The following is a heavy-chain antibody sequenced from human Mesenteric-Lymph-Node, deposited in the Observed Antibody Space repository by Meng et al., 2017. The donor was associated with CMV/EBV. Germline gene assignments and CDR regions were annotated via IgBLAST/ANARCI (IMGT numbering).Heavy chain of an antibody. D-gene: IGHD6-6*01. CDR1: GFSFNSYS. Sequence: GESLKISCEASGFSFNSYSMNWVRQAPGQGLEWVSSINRAGTFIYYADSVKGRFTISRDNAKNSLYLQMNDLRAEDTAVYYCAESIASRLRGQGTMVTVSS. J-gene: IGHJ4*02. CDR2: INRAGTFI. CDR3: AESIASRL. V-gene: IGHV3-21*06.